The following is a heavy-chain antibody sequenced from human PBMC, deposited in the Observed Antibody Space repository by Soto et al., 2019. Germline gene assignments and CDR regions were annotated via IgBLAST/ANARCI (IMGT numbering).Heavy chain of an antibody. J-gene: IGHJ6*03. Sequence: GGSLRLSCAASGFTFSSYWMSWVRQAPGKGLEWVANIKQDGSEKYYVDSVKGRFTISRDNAKNSLYLQMNSLRAEDTAVYYCAKQEEDIVVVPAEDYYYYYMDVWGKGTTVTVSS. CDR1: GFTFSSYW. V-gene: IGHV3-7*01. D-gene: IGHD2-2*01. CDR3: AKQEEDIVVVPAEDYYYYYMDV. CDR2: IKQDGSEK.